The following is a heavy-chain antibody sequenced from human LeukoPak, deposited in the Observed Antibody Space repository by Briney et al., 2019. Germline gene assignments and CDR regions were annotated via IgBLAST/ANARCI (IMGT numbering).Heavy chain of an antibody. D-gene: IGHD5-12*01. Sequence: ASVKVSCKVSGYTLTELSMHWVRQAPGKGLEWIGGFDPEDGETIYAQKFQGRVTMTEDTSTDTAYMELSSLRSEDTAVYYCATPEPYSGYDHFDYWGQGTLVTVSS. J-gene: IGHJ4*02. V-gene: IGHV1-24*01. CDR2: FDPEDGET. CDR1: GYTLTELS. CDR3: ATPEPYSGYDHFDY.